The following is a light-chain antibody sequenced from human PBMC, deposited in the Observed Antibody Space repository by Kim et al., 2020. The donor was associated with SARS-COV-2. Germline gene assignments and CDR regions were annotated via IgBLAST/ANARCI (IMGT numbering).Light chain of an antibody. J-gene: IGKJ4*01. CDR3: QQYRAYPLT. CDR1: QDISNY. V-gene: IGKV1-16*02. CDR2: AAT. Sequence: ASVGDRITSTCRASQDISNYLAWFQLKPGKAPKSLIVAATNLQSGVPSKFSGSGSGTDFTLTISSLQPEDFATYYCQQYRAYPLTFGGGTKVDIK.